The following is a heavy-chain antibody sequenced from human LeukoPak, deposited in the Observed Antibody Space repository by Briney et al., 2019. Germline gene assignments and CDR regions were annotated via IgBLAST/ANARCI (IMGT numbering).Heavy chain of an antibody. Sequence: PSETLSLTCTVSGGSISNYYWSWIRQPPGKGLEWIGYIYYSETTNQNSSLKSRVTISVDTSKNQFSLKLSSVTAADTAVYYCARPTTSSLYAFDIWGQGTMVTVSS. V-gene: IGHV4-59*01. D-gene: IGHD1-26*01. CDR2: IYYSETT. CDR1: GGSISNYY. CDR3: ARPTTSSLYAFDI. J-gene: IGHJ3*02.